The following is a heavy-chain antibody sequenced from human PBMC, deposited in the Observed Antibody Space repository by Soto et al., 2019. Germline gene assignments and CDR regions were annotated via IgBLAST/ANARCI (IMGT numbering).Heavy chain of an antibody. Sequence: EVQVVESGGGLIQPGGSPRLSCEVSGFSVTANYMSWVRQAPGKGLEWVSVIYSGGSTYYIDSVKGRFSIYRDIYKNTLYLQMNSLRAEDTAVYYCHGYGYWGQGTLVTVSS. CDR2: IYSGGST. CDR3: HGYGY. J-gene: IGHJ4*02. V-gene: IGHV3-53*01. D-gene: IGHD5-12*01. CDR1: GFSVTANY.